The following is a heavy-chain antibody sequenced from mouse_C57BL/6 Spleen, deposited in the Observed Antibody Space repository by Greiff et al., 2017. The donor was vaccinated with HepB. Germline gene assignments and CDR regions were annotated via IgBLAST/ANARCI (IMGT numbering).Heavy chain of an antibody. V-gene: IGHV1-50*01. Sequence: VQLQQSGAELVKPGASVKLSCKASGYTFTSYWMQWVKQRPGQGLEWIGEIDPSDSYTNYNQKFKGKATLTVDTSSSTAYMQLSSLTSEDSAVYYCARRGFGSSYGFDYWGQGTTLTVSS. D-gene: IGHD1-1*01. CDR3: ARRGFGSSYGFDY. CDR1: GYTFTSYW. J-gene: IGHJ2*01. CDR2: IDPSDSYT.